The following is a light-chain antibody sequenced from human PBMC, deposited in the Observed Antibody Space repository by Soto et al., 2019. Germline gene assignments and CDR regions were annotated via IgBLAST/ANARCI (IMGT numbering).Light chain of an antibody. J-gene: IGKJ2*01. Sequence: DIQMTQSPSSLSASVGDRVTITCRASQSISSYLNWYQQKPGKAPKLLIYAASSLQSGVPSRFSGSGSGTDFTLTISSLQPEYFATYYCQQRYSTPLTFGQGTKLEIK. V-gene: IGKV1-39*01. CDR3: QQRYSTPLT. CDR2: AAS. CDR1: QSISSY.